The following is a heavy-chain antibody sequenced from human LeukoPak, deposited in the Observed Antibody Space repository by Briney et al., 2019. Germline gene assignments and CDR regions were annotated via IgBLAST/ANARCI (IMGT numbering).Heavy chain of an antibody. CDR2: ISHDGRDK. CDR3: AKNGWLSLGGYYFDY. V-gene: IGHV3-30*04. J-gene: IGHJ4*02. D-gene: IGHD3-9*01. CDR1: GFIFSTYV. Sequence: RGSLRLSCAASGFIFSTYVMHWVRQPPGKGLEWVAAISHDGRDKYSADSVKGRFTISRDNSKNTLYLQMNSLRAEDTAVYYCAKNGWLSLGGYYFDYWGQGTLVTVSS.